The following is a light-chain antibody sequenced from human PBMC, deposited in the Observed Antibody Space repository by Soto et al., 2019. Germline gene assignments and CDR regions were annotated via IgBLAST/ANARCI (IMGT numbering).Light chain of an antibody. Sequence: QSVLTQPASVSGSPGQSITISCTGTSSDVGGYDYVSWYQQHPGKAPKLMIFDVTNRPSGVSSRFSGSKSGNTASLTISGLQAEDEADYHCSSYTTSSTVLFGGGTKLTVL. CDR1: SSDVGGYDY. CDR3: SSYTTSSTVL. V-gene: IGLV2-14*03. J-gene: IGLJ2*01. CDR2: DVT.